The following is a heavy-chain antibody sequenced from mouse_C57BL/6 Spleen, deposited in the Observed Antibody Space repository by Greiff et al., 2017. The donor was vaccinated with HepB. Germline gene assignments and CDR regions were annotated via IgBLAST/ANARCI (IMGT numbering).Heavy chain of an antibody. V-gene: IGHV1-7*01. CDR2: INPSSGYT. CDR3: ARPWDGYVDV. J-gene: IGHJ1*03. CDR1: GYTFTSYW. D-gene: IGHD4-1*01. Sequence: QVQLQQSGAELAKPGASVKLSCKASGYTFTSYWMHWVKQRPGQGLEWIGYINPSSGYTKYNQKFKDKSTLTADKSASTAYMQLSSLTYEDSAVYYCARPWDGYVDVWGTGTTVTVSS.